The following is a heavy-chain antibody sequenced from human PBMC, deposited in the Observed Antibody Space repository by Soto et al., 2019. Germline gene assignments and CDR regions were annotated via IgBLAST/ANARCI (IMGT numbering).Heavy chain of an antibody. CDR1: GGSISSSNW. CDR3: ARLYMVRGVMDWFDP. CDR2: IYHSGST. V-gene: IGHV4-4*02. Sequence: SETLSLTCAVSGGSISSSNWWGWVRQPPGKGLEWIGEIYHSGSTNYNPSLKSRVTISVDKSKNQFSLKLSSVTAADTAVYYCARLYMVRGVMDWFDPWGQGTLVT. D-gene: IGHD3-10*01. J-gene: IGHJ5*02.